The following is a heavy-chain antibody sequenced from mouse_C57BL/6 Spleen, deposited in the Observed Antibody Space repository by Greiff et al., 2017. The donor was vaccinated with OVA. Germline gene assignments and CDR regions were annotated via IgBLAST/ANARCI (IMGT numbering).Heavy chain of an antibody. Sequence: VQLQQSGPELVKPGASVKISCKASGYTFTDYYMNWVKQSHGKSLEWIGDINPNNGGTSYNQKFKGKATLTVDKSSSTAYMELRSLTSEDSAVYYCAREGDVGFDYWGQGTTLTVSS. V-gene: IGHV1-26*01. J-gene: IGHJ2*01. CDR1: GYTFTDYY. D-gene: IGHD3-3*01. CDR3: AREGDVGFDY. CDR2: INPNNGGT.